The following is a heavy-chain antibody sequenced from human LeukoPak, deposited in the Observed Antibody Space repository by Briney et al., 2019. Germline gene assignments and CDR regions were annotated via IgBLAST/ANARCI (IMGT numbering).Heavy chain of an antibody. CDR3: ARDHEAAAGTPPFDY. Sequence: GGSLRLSCAASGFTFSSYSMNWVRQAPGKGLEWVSSISSSSSYIYYADSVKGRFTISGDNAKNSLYLQMNSLRAEDTAVYHCARDHEAAAGTPPFDYWGQGTLVTVSS. V-gene: IGHV3-21*01. D-gene: IGHD6-13*01. J-gene: IGHJ4*02. CDR1: GFTFSSYS. CDR2: ISSSSSYI.